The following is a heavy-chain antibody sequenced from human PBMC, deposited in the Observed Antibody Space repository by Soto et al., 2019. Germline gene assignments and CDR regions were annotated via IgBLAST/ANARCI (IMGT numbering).Heavy chain of an antibody. V-gene: IGHV3-74*01. CDR1: GFTFSSYW. D-gene: IGHD4-17*01. CDR3: AREGDYGDYGLNWFDP. J-gene: IGHJ5*02. CDR2: INSDGSST. Sequence: EVQLVESGGGLVQPGGSLRLSCAASGFTFSSYWMHWVRQAPGKGLVWVSRINSDGSSTSYADSVKGRFTISRDNAKNTLYLQMNSLRAEDTAVYYCAREGDYGDYGLNWFDPWGQGTLVTVSS.